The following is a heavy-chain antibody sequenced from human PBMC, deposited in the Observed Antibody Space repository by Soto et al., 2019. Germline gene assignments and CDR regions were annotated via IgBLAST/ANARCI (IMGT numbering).Heavy chain of an antibody. D-gene: IGHD3-16*01. Sequence: EVQLVESGGGLVQPGGSLRLSCAASGFTVSSNYMSWVRQAPGKGLEWVSVIHSGGSTYYADSVKGRFTISRHNSKNTLYLQMNSLRAEDTAVYYCARVGVPFAGYFDLWGRGTLVTVSS. J-gene: IGHJ2*01. V-gene: IGHV3-53*04. CDR2: IHSGGST. CDR1: GFTVSSNY. CDR3: ARVGVPFAGYFDL.